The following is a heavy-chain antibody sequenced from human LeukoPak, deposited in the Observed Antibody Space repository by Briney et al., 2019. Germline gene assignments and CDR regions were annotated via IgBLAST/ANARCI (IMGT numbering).Heavy chain of an antibody. CDR3: TTDIAGETDY. J-gene: IGHJ4*02. D-gene: IGHD6-13*01. CDR2: IKSKTGGGTT. CDR1: GFTFSNAW. V-gene: IGHV3-15*01. Sequence: PGGSLRLSCAASGFTFSNAWMSWVRQAPGKGLEWVGRIKSKTGGGTTDYAAPVKGRFTISRDDSKNTLYLQMNSLKTEDTAVYYCTTDIAGETDYWGQGTLVTVSS.